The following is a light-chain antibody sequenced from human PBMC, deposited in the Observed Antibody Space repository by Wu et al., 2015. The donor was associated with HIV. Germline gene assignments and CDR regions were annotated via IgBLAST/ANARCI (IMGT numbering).Light chain of an antibody. V-gene: IGKV3-11*01. Sequence: EIVLTQSPDTLSASPGERATLSCRASQSVSRFLAWYQHKPGQAPRVLIYDTSNGAAGIPTRFSGSGFGTDFTLTISSLEPEDFAVYYCHQRTTWPRTFGQGTKVEV. CDR1: QSVSRF. J-gene: IGKJ1*01. CDR2: DTS. CDR3: HQRTTWPRT.